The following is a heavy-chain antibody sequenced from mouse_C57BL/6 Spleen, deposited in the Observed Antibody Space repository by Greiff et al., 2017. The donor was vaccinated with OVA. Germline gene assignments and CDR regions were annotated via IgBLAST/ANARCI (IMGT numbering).Heavy chain of an antibody. D-gene: IGHD2-3*01. J-gene: IGHJ4*01. CDR2: IDPSDSYT. CDR3: ARSDGYYESYDAMDY. CDR1: GYTFTSYW. V-gene: IGHV1-59*01. Sequence: QVQLKQPGAELVRPGTSVKLSCKASGYTFTSYWMHWVKQRPGQGLEWIGVIDPSDSYTNYNQKFKGKATLNVDTSSRTAYMQISSLTSEDSAVYYCARSDGYYESYDAMDYWGQGTSVTVSS.